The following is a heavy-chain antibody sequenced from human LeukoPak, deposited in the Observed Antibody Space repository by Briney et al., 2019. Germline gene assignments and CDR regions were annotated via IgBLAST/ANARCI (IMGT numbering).Heavy chain of an antibody. CDR2: ISYDGSNK. CDR3: ARDPNPYDFWSGYFHY. CDR1: GFTFSSYA. D-gene: IGHD3-3*01. V-gene: IGHV3-30-3*01. Sequence: PGGSLRLSCAASGFTFSSYAMHWVRQAPGKGLEWVAVISYDGSNKYYADSVKGRFTISRENFKATLSLQMNSLRAEDTAVYYCARDPNPYDFWSGYFHYWGQGTLVTVSS. J-gene: IGHJ4*02.